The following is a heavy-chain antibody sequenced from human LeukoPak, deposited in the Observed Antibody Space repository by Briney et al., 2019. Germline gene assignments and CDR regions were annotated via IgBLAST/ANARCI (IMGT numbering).Heavy chain of an antibody. CDR2: INTGGGST. D-gene: IGHD3-10*01. V-gene: IGHV1-46*01. CDR3: TREGRGVPGDYMDV. Sequence: GASVKVSCKASGFTLTRYYFHWVRQAPGQGLEWMGIINTGGGSTSYAQIFQDRLTMTRDTSTSSVYMELSSLKSEDTAVYYCTREGRGVPGDYMDVWGEGTTVTVSS. J-gene: IGHJ6*03. CDR1: GFTLTRYY.